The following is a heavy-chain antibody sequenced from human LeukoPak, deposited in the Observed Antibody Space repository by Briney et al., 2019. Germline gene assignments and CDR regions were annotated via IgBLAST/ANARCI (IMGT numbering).Heavy chain of an antibody. CDR2: IYYSGST. CDR1: GGSISSSSFY. D-gene: IGHD2-2*02. CDR3: ARLVVPAAIADYYYYGMDV. V-gene: IGHV4-39*01. Sequence: SETLPLTCTVSGGSISSSSFYWGWIRQPPGKGLEWIGSIYYSGSTYYNPSLKSRVTISVDTSKNQFSLKLSSVTAADTAVYYCARLVVPAAIADYYYYGMDVWGQGTTVTVSS. J-gene: IGHJ6*02.